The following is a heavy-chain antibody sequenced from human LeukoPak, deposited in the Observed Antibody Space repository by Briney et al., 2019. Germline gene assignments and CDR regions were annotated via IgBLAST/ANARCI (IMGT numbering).Heavy chain of an antibody. Sequence: GGSLRLSCKASGFTFSTYAMSWVRQAPGKGLQWVSSISAYGESTYHADSVKGRFTTSRDNSKDTLSLHMDSLRADDTAVYYCARRGKVGLPTYFDYWGQGTLVTVPS. J-gene: IGHJ4*02. CDR3: ARRGKVGLPTYFDY. D-gene: IGHD1-26*01. V-gene: IGHV3-23*01. CDR1: GFTFSTYA. CDR2: ISAYGEST.